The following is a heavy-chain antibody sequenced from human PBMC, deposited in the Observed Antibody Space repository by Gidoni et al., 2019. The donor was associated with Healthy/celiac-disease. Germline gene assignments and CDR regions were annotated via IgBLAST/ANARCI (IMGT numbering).Heavy chain of an antibody. Sequence: EVQLVESGGGLVQPGGSLRLSCAASGFTFSSYWMHWVRQAPGKGLVWVSRINSDGSSTSYADSVKGRFTISRDNAKNTLYLQMNSLRAEDTAVYYCARVHYYDSSGYYPGFFWFDPWGQGTLVTVSS. CDR3: ARVHYYDSSGYYPGFFWFDP. V-gene: IGHV3-74*01. D-gene: IGHD3-22*01. CDR1: GFTFSSYW. J-gene: IGHJ5*02. CDR2: INSDGSST.